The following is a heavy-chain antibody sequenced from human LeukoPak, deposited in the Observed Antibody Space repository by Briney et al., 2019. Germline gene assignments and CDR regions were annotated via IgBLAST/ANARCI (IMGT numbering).Heavy chain of an antibody. CDR3: AALVRGGYYDYFDY. CDR2: INAGNGNT. CDR1: GYTFTSYA. Sequence: ASVKVSCKASGYTFTSYAMNWVRQAPGQRLEWMGWINAGNGNTKYSQEFQGRVTITRDTSASTAYMELSSLRSEDTAVYYCAALVRGGYYDYFDYWGQGTLVTVSS. J-gene: IGHJ4*02. V-gene: IGHV1-3*03. D-gene: IGHD3-22*01.